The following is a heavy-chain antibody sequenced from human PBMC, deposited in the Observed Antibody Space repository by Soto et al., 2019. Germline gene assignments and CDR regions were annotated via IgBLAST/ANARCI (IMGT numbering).Heavy chain of an antibody. D-gene: IGHD3-10*01. Sequence: QVQLVESGGGVVQPGRSLRLSCAGSGFTFSAYGMDWVRQAPGKGLEWVAVISYDGSNKYYADSVKGRFTISRDNSKNTLYLHMNSLRDEDTAVYYGAKDRMGDGVRGYFDYWGQGTLVTVSS. CDR3: AKDRMGDGVRGYFDY. V-gene: IGHV3-30*18. CDR2: ISYDGSNK. CDR1: GFTFSAYG. J-gene: IGHJ4*02.